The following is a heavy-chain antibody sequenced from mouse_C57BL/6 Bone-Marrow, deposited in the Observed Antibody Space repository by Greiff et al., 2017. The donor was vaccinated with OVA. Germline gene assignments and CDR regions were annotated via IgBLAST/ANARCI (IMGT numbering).Heavy chain of an antibody. D-gene: IGHD1-1*01. V-gene: IGHV1-81*01. CDR2: IYPRSGNT. J-gene: IGHJ2*01. CDR1: GYTFTSYG. Sequence: VKLQESGAELARPGASVKLSCKASGYTFTSYGISWVKQRTGQGLEWIGEIYPRSGNTYYNEKFKGKATLTADKSSSTAYMELRSLTSEDSAVYFCARGYYYGSSFDYWGQGTTLTVSS. CDR3: ARGYYYGSSFDY.